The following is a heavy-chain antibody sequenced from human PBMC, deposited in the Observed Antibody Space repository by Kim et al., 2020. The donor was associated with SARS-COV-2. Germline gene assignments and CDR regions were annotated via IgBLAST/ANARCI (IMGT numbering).Heavy chain of an antibody. CDR2: IIPIFGTA. CDR3: ARSAVGAPTGAFDI. D-gene: IGHD1-26*01. Sequence: SVKVSCKASGGTFSSYAISWVRQAPGQGLEWMGGIIPIFGTANYAQKFQGRVTITADASTNTAYMELSSLRSEDTAVYYCARSAVGAPTGAFDIWGQGTMVTVSS. V-gene: IGHV1-69*13. J-gene: IGHJ3*02. CDR1: GGTFSSYA.